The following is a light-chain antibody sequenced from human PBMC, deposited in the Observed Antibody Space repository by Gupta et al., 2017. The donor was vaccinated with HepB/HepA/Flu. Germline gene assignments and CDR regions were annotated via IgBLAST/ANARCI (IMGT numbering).Light chain of an antibody. CDR2: SAS. J-gene: IGKJ5*01. CDR3: QQGNSYPIT. V-gene: IGKV1-9*01. CDR1: QDINSY. Sequence: DIQLTQSPSFLSASVGDRVTITCRASQDINSYLIWYQQKPGKAPNLLIYSASTLQGGVPSRFSGSGSGTEFTLTISSRQPEDFATYYCQQGNSYPITFGQGTXLDIK.